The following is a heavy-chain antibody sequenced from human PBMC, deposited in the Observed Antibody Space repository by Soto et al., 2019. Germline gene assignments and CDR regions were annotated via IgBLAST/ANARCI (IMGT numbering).Heavy chain of an antibody. Sequence: QVQLVGSGGGVVQPGGSLRLSCAASGFTFSTYGMNWVRQGPGKGPQWVALISYDGNNKYYGDYVKGRFSISRDNSKNTLDLQMNSLRPEDTAVYYCAKVSNTGWYYYDSWGQGTLVTVSS. CDR2: ISYDGNNK. CDR1: GFTFSTYG. V-gene: IGHV3-30*18. D-gene: IGHD6-19*01. CDR3: AKVSNTGWYYYDS. J-gene: IGHJ4*02.